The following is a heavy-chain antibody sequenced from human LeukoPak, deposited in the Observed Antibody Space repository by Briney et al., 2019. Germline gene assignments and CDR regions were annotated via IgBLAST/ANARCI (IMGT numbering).Heavy chain of an antibody. J-gene: IGHJ4*02. CDR1: GYTFTGYY. CDR2: INPNSGGT. D-gene: IGHD1-26*01. Sequence: GASVKVSCKASGYTFTGYYMHWVRQAPGQGLEWMGWINPNSGGTNYAQKFQGRVTMTRDTSISTTYMEVSNLRSDDTAVYHCVREARATADYWGQGTLVTVSS. V-gene: IGHV1-2*02. CDR3: VREARATADY.